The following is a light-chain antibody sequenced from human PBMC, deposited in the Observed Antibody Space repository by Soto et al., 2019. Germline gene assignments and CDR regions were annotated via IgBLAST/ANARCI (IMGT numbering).Light chain of an antibody. Sequence: EIVLTHSPATLSLSPCERATLSSRASQNIYNNIAWYQHRPGQAPRLLIYRASTRATGVPARFSGSGFETEYTLTISSLQSEDFAIYSCLQYHNLWAFGQGTKVDIK. CDR3: LQYHNLWA. J-gene: IGKJ1*01. V-gene: IGKV3-15*01. CDR2: RAS. CDR1: QNIYNN.